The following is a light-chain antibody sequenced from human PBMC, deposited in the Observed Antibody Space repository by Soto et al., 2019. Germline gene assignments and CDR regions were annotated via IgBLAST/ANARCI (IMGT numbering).Light chain of an antibody. Sequence: QSVLTQPPSASGTPGQRVTISCSGSSSNIGSDFVYWYQQLQGTAPKLLIYHNYPRPSAVPDRFSGSKSGTSGSLAISDLRAEDEADYYCSALDDGLSADVFGAGTKVTVL. V-gene: IGLV1-47*01. CDR3: SALDDGLSADV. CDR1: SSNIGSDF. CDR2: HNY. J-gene: IGLJ1*01.